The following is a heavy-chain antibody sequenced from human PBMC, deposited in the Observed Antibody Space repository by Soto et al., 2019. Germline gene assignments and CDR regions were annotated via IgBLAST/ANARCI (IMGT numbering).Heavy chain of an antibody. Sequence: QVQLQESGPRLVKPSETLSLTCSVSGGSINNYYWNWVRQTPGKGLEWIGYIYYTGSTHYNPSLKSRVTMSVDTSKNQVSMRLTSVTAADTAVYFCAREGILLLGAFDIWGQGTVVTVSS. CDR1: GGSINNYY. V-gene: IGHV4-59*01. J-gene: IGHJ3*02. D-gene: IGHD3-9*01. CDR3: AREGILLLGAFDI. CDR2: IYYTGST.